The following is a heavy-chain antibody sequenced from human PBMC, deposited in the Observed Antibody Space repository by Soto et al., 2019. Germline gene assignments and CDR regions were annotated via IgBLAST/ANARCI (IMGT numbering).Heavy chain of an antibody. D-gene: IGHD3-3*01. Sequence: GGSLRLSCAASGFTFSSYGMHWVRQAPGKGLEWVAVISYDGSNKYYADSVKGRITISRDNSKNTLYLQMNSLRAEDTAVYYCAKGDERLRFLEWLHYYYYGMDVWGQGTTVTVSS. V-gene: IGHV3-30*18. CDR3: AKGDERLRFLEWLHYYYYGMDV. CDR1: GFTFSSYG. CDR2: ISYDGSNK. J-gene: IGHJ6*02.